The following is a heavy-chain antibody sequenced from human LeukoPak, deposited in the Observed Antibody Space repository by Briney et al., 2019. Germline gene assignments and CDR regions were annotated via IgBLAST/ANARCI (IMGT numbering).Heavy chain of an antibody. D-gene: IGHD2-2*01. CDR1: GYTFTGYY. V-gene: IGHV1-2*02. Sequence: GASVKVSCKASGYTFTGYYMHWVRQAPGQGLEWMGWINPNSGGTEYAQKFQGRVTLTRDTSITTTYMELSILRSDDTAVFYCVRSSLSHCTSVSCSRTYDIWGQGTMVTVSS. CDR2: INPNSGGT. J-gene: IGHJ3*02. CDR3: VRSSLSHCTSVSCSRTYDI.